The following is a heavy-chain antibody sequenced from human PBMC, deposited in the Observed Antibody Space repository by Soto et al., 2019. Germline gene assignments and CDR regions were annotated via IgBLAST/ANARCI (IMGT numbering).Heavy chain of an antibody. CDR2: ISSSSSYI. CDR3: ARDGNRGYNLVSPPAAY. Sequence: GGSLRLSCAASGFTFSSYSMNWVRQAPGKGLEWVSSISSSSSYIYYADSVKGRFTISRDNAKNSLYLQMNSLRAEDTAVYYCARDGNRGYNLVSPPAAYWGQGTLVTVSS. V-gene: IGHV3-21*01. D-gene: IGHD5-12*01. J-gene: IGHJ4*02. CDR1: GFTFSSYS.